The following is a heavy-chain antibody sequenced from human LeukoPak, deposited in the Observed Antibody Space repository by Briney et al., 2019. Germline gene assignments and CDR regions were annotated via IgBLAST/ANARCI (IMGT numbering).Heavy chain of an antibody. CDR3: ARDSVVVAATKWFDP. D-gene: IGHD2-15*01. V-gene: IGHV4-61*02. CDR2: IYTSGST. CDR1: GGSISSGSYY. J-gene: IGHJ5*02. Sequence: PSETLSLTCTVSGGSISSGSYYWSWIRQPAGKGLEWIGRIYTSGSTNYNPSLKSRVTISVDTSKNQFSLKLSSVTAADTAVCYCARDSVVVAATKWFDPWGQGTLVTVSS.